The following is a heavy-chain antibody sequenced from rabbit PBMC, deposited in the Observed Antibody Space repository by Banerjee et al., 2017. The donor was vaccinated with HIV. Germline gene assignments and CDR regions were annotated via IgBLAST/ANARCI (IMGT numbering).Heavy chain of an antibody. CDR1: GFSFSSNW. CDR3: ARNYVNVFDP. D-gene: IGHD1-1*01. V-gene: IGHV1S45*01. Sequence: LEESGGGLVKPGGTLTLTCTVSGFSFSSNWICWVRQAPGKGLEWIACIDTSDGDTDYANWPKGRFTISKASSTTVTLQMTSLTAADMATYFCARNYVNVFDPWGQGTLVTVS. J-gene: IGHJ2*01. CDR2: IDTSDGDT.